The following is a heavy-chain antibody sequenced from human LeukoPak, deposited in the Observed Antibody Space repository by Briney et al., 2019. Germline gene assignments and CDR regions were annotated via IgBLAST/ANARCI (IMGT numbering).Heavy chain of an antibody. Sequence: SETLSLTCAVYGGSFSGYYWSWIRQPPGKGLEWIGEINHSGSTNYNPSLKSRVTISVDTSKNQFSLKLSSVTAADTAVYYCAIAGYSSSWYWGRRWFDPWGQGTLVTVSP. CDR3: AIAGYSSSWYWGRRWFDP. CDR1: GGSFSGYY. V-gene: IGHV4-34*01. CDR2: INHSGST. D-gene: IGHD6-13*01. J-gene: IGHJ5*02.